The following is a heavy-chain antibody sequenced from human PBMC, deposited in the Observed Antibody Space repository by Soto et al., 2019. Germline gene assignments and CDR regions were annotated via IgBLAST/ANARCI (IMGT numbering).Heavy chain of an antibody. Sequence: GGSLRLSCAASGFTFSSYAMHWVRQAPGKGLEWVAVISYDGSNKYYADSVKGRFTISRDNSKNTLYLQMNSLRAEDTAVYYCARDFLVVVTRSFDYWGQGTLVTVSS. CDR1: GFTFSSYA. CDR3: ARDFLVVVTRSFDY. V-gene: IGHV3-30-3*01. J-gene: IGHJ4*02. CDR2: ISYDGSNK. D-gene: IGHD3-3*01.